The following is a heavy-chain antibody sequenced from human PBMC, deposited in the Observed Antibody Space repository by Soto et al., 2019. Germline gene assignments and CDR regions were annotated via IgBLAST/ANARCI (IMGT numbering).Heavy chain of an antibody. CDR1: GGSISSGDYY. J-gene: IGHJ5*02. CDR3: ARGSHIVVVTASPGWFDP. D-gene: IGHD2-21*02. Sequence: QVQLQESGPGLVKPSQTLSLTCTVSGGSISSGDYYWSWIRQPPGTGLEGIGYIYYSGNTYYNPSLKSRVTISFDMSKNQFSLKLSSVTAADTAVYYCARGSHIVVVTASPGWFDPWGQGTLVTVSS. CDR2: IYYSGNT. V-gene: IGHV4-30-4*01.